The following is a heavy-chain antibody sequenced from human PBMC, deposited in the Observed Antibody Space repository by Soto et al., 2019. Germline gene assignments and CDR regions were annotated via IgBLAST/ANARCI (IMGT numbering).Heavy chain of an antibody. CDR1: GGSNIRDGYY. V-gene: IGHV4-31*03. CDR2: ISYSGSS. J-gene: IGHJ5*02. Sequence: SETLSLTCTVSGGSNIRDGYYWSWIRQHPGKGLEWIAYISYSGSSYSNPSLKSRVTISADTSKNQFSLRLTSVTAADTAVYFCARATPAGSADLWGQGTLVTVSS. CDR3: ARATPAGSADL. D-gene: IGHD2-2*01.